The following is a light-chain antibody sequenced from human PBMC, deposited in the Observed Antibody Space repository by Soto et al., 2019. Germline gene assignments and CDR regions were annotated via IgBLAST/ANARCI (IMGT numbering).Light chain of an antibody. CDR3: QQSYSSPQT. CDR2: AAS. CDR1: QSISIY. J-gene: IGKJ1*01. V-gene: IGKV1-39*01. Sequence: DVQMTQSPSSLSASVGDRVTISCRASQSISIYLNWYQQKPGTAPRLLVYAASNLHSGVPSRFSGSGSETASTLTISSLQPEDFATYYCQQSYSSPQTFGQGTKVDVK.